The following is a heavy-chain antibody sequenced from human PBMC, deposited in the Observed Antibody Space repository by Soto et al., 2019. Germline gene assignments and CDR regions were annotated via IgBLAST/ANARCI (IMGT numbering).Heavy chain of an antibody. D-gene: IGHD3-22*01. CDR1: GFTFDDYA. Sequence: SLKISCAASGFTFDDYAMHWVRQAPGKGLEWVSGISWNSGSIGYADSVKGRFTISRDNAKNSLYLQMNSLRAEDTALYYCASGSSGYYPLGYYGMDVWGQGTTVTVSS. CDR3: ASGSSGYYPLGYYGMDV. V-gene: IGHV3-9*01. CDR2: ISWNSGSI. J-gene: IGHJ6*02.